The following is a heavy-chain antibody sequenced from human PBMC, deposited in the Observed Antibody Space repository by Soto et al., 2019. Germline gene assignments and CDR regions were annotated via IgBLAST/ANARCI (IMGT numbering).Heavy chain of an antibody. D-gene: IGHD1-26*01. V-gene: IGHV1-24*01. CDR2: SAPEEGEP. CDR1: KNPLTELT. J-gene: IGHJ4*02. Sequence: ASVQVSCKAPKNPLTELTIEGLRQDPVKGLEWMGRSAPEEGEPIYPQKFQGRVSMTEDPSTDTAYMELTSLRFEDTAVYFCAADRKIVGTIGAFDFWGQGNQVTVSS. CDR3: AADRKIVGTIGAFDF.